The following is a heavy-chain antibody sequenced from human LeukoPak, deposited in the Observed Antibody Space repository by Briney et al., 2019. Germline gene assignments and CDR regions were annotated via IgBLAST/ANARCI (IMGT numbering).Heavy chain of an antibody. CDR3: ARVYYDSSGYYYVWPKAEYFQH. D-gene: IGHD3-22*01. J-gene: IGHJ1*01. V-gene: IGHV1-2*02. Sequence: ASVKVSCKASGGTFSSYAISWVRQAPGQGLEWMGWINPNSGGTNYAQKFQGRVTMTRDTSISTAYMELSRLRSDDTAVYYCARVYYDSSGYYYVWPKAEYFQHWGQGTLVTVSS. CDR2: INPNSGGT. CDR1: GGTFSSYA.